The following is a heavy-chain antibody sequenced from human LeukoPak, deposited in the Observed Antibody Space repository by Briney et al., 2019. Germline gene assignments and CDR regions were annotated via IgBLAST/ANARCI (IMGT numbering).Heavy chain of an antibody. CDR1: GGTFSSYA. Sequence: GASVKVSCKASGGTFSSYAISWVRQAPGQGLEWMGGIIPIFGTANYAQKFQGRVTITPDESTSTAYMELSSLRSEDTAVYYCARGRWLHDAFDIWGQGTMVTVSS. CDR3: ARGRWLHDAFDI. V-gene: IGHV1-69*01. D-gene: IGHD4-23*01. J-gene: IGHJ3*02. CDR2: IIPIFGTA.